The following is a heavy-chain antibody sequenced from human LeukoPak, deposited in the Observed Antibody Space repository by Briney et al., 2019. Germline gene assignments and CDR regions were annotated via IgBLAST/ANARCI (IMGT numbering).Heavy chain of an antibody. Sequence: GGSPRLSCVVSGLMFRNYGMHWVRQAPGKGLEWVAVIYYDESNQYYADSVKGRFTVSRDNAKNTLYLQMDSLRAEDTAVYYCAIDRNSGKYYDYWGQGTLVTVSS. V-gene: IGHV3-33*01. D-gene: IGHD1-26*01. CDR2: IYYDESNQ. J-gene: IGHJ4*02. CDR3: AIDRNSGKYYDY. CDR1: GLMFRNYG.